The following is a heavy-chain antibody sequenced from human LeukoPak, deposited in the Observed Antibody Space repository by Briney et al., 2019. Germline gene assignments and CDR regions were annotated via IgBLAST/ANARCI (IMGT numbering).Heavy chain of an antibody. V-gene: IGHV3-53*01. CDR3: ARDVVCSSSSCPFDY. Sequence: GGSLRLSCAASGFTVSSNYMSWVRQAPGKGLEWVSVIYSGGSTYYADSVKGRFTISRDNSKNTLYLQMNSLRAEDTAVYYCARDVVCSSSSCPFDYWGQGTLVTVSS. J-gene: IGHJ4*02. CDR1: GFTVSSNY. CDR2: IYSGGST. D-gene: IGHD2-2*01.